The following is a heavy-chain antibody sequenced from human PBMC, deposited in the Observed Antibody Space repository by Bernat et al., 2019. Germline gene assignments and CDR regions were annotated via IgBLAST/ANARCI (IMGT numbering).Heavy chain of an antibody. V-gene: IGHV3-33*08. J-gene: IGHJ4*02. CDR1: GFTFSSSW. CDR3: ARDLGEGTRFDY. CDR2: IWYDGSNK. D-gene: IGHD3-16*01. Sequence: VQLVESGGGLVKPGGSLRLSCAASGFTFSSSWMSWVRQAPGKGLEWVAVIWYDGSNKYYADSVKGRFTISRDNSKNTLYLQMNSLRAEDTAVYYCARDLGEGTRFDYWGQGTLVTVSS.